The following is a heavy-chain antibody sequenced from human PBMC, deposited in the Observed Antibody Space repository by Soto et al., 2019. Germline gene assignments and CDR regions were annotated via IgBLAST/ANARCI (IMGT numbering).Heavy chain of an antibody. CDR1: GGSFSDYY. J-gene: IGHJ4*02. V-gene: IGHV4-34*01. CDR3: ARRPKPTVEPDY. CDR2: INHRGST. Sequence: PSETLSLTCAVYGGSFSDYYWGWIRQSPGKGLEYIGEINHRGSTKYNPSLESRVTISVDPSRNQFSLKLTSATAADTAVYYCARRPKPTVEPDYWGQGTLVTVSS. D-gene: IGHD6-19*01.